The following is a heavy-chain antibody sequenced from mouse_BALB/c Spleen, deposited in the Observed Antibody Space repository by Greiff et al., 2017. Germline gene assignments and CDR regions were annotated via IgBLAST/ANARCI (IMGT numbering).Heavy chain of an antibody. V-gene: IGHV14-3*02. CDR1: GFNIKDTY. D-gene: IGHD2-4*01. CDR2: IDPANGNT. Sequence: VQLQQSGAELVKPGASVKLSCTASGFNIKDTYMHWVKQRPEQGLEWIGRIDPANGNTKYDPKFQGKATITADTSSNTAYLQLSSLTSEDTAVYYCASGGYYDYDMDYWGQGTSVTVSS. CDR3: ASGGYYDYDMDY. J-gene: IGHJ4*01.